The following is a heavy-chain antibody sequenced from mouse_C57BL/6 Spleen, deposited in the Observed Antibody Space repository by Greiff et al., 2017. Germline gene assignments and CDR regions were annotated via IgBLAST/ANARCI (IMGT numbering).Heavy chain of an antibody. J-gene: IGHJ3*01. CDR3: ARFPITTVVAEGFAY. V-gene: IGHV1-81*01. D-gene: IGHD1-1*01. CDR1: GYTFTSYG. Sequence: VQLQQSGAELARPGASVKLSCKASGYTFTSYGISWVKQRTGQGLAWIGEIYPRSGNTYYNEKFKGKATLTADKSSSTAYMELRRLTSEDSAVYSGARFPITTVVAEGFAYWGQGTLVTVSA. CDR2: IYPRSGNT.